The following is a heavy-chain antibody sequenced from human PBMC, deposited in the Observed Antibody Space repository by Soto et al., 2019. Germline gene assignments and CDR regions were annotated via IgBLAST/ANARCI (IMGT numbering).Heavy chain of an antibody. CDR1: GGSFSGYY. CDR2: IYYSGST. V-gene: IGHV4-31*11. J-gene: IGHJ4*02. D-gene: IGHD4-17*01. Sequence: SETLSLTCAVYGGSFSGYYWSWIRQHPGKGLEWIGYIYYSGSTYYNPSLKSRVTISVDTSKNQFSLKLSSVTAADTAVYYCASGPDYEAIGYWGQGTLVTVSS. CDR3: ASGPDYEAIGY.